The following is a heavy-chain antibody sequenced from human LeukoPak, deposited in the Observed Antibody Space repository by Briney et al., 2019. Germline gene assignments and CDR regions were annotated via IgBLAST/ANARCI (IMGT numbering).Heavy chain of an antibody. CDR1: GFTFSSYS. CDR3: ASRTSVWYRDGNWFDP. J-gene: IGHJ5*02. Sequence: PGGSLRLSCAASGFTFSSYSMNWVRQAPGKGLEWVSYISSSSDTVYYADSVKGRFTISRDNARNSLFLQMNSLRAEDTAVYYCASRTSVWYRDGNWFDPWGQGTLVTVSS. D-gene: IGHD6-19*01. V-gene: IGHV3-48*04. CDR2: ISSSSDTV.